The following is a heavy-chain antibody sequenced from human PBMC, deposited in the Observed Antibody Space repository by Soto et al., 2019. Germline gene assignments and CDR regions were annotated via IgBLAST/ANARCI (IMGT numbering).Heavy chain of an antibody. D-gene: IGHD4-17*01. V-gene: IGHV1-69*13. CDR2: IIPIFGTA. Sequence: SVKVSCKASGGTFSSYAISWVRQAPGQGLEWMGGIIPIFGTANYTQKFQGRVTITADESTSTAYMELSSLRSEDTAVYYCASLSYGDVYFDYWGQGTLVTVSS. CDR3: ASLSYGDVYFDY. CDR1: GGTFSSYA. J-gene: IGHJ4*02.